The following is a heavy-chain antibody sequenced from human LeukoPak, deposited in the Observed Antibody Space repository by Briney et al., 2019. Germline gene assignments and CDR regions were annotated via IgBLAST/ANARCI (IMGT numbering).Heavy chain of an antibody. CDR3: AREMATITGYYYGMDV. V-gene: IGHV1-8*01. CDR1: GYTFTSYD. D-gene: IGHD5-24*01. J-gene: IGHJ6*02. CDR2: MNPNSGNT. Sequence: ASVKVSCKASGYTFTSYDINWVRQATGQGLEWMGWMNPNSGNTGYAQKFQGRVTMTRSTSISTAYMELSSLRSEDTAVYYCAREMATITGYYYGMDVWGQGTTVTVSS.